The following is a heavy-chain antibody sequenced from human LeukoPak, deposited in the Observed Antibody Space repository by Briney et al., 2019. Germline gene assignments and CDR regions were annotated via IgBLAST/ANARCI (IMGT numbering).Heavy chain of an antibody. D-gene: IGHD4-17*01. Sequence: SETLSLTCTVSGGSISSSSYYWGWIRQPPGKGLEWIGSIYYSGSTYYNPSLKSRVTISVDTSKNQFSLKLSSVTAADTAVYYCARVDYGDYYLGVYYYYGMDVWGQGTTVTVSS. CDR3: ARVDYGDYYLGVYYYYGMDV. CDR2: IYYSGST. J-gene: IGHJ6*02. CDR1: GGSISSSSYY. V-gene: IGHV4-39*07.